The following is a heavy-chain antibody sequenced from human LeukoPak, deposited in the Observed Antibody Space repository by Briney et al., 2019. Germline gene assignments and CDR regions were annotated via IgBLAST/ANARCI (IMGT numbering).Heavy chain of an antibody. CDR2: IKQDGSEK. J-gene: IGHJ4*02. CDR1: GFTFSSDW. CDR3: ARRLQYGWPGFYFDF. V-gene: IGHV3-7*01. Sequence: GGSLRLSCAASGFTFSSDWINWVRQAPGKGLEWVASIKQDGSEKYYVDSVKGRFTISRDNAKNSLYLQMNSLRAEDTAVYYCARRLQYGWPGFYFDFWGQGTLVTVSS. D-gene: IGHD2-8*02.